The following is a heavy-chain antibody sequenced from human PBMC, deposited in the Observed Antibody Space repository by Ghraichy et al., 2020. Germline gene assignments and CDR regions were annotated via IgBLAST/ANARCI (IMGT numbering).Heavy chain of an antibody. J-gene: IGHJ5*02. Sequence: GESLNISCKGSGYSFTSYWIGWVRQMPGKGLEWMGIIYPGDSDTRYSPSFQGQVTISADKSISTAYLQWSSLKASDTAMYYCARHLPPSGGFGELLPYNWFDPWGQGTLVTVSS. V-gene: IGHV5-51*01. D-gene: IGHD3-10*01. CDR3: ARHLPPSGGFGELLPYNWFDP. CDR2: IYPGDSDT. CDR1: GYSFTSYW.